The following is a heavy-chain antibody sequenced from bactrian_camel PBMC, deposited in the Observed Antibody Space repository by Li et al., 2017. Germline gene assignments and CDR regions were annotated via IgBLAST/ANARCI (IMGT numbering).Heavy chain of an antibody. D-gene: IGHD6*01. J-gene: IGHJ4*01. CDR3: AKSADGGSRWYNY. CDR2: IISSGRST. V-gene: IGHV3-1*01. Sequence: VQLVESGGDLVRPGGSLRLSCAASGFAFSDYTMTWVRQTPGKGLEWVSDIISSGRSTNYADSVKGRFTISRDNAKNTQYLQLKSLKTEDTAMFYCAKSADGGSRWYNYWGQGTQVTVS. CDR1: GFAFSDYT.